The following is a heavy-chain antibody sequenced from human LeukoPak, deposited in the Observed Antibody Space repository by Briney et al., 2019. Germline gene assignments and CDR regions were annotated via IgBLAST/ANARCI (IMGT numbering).Heavy chain of an antibody. J-gene: IGHJ4*02. Sequence: GGSLRLSCAASGFTVSNNYMTWVRQAPGEGLEWVSLIYSGGTTYYADSVKGRFTISRDNSKNTLYLQMDSLRAEDTDMYYCARDATYSSGWYGGRYFDYWGQGTPVTVSS. D-gene: IGHD6-19*01. CDR1: GFTVSNNY. CDR3: ARDATYSSGWYGGRYFDY. CDR2: IYSGGTT. V-gene: IGHV3-53*01.